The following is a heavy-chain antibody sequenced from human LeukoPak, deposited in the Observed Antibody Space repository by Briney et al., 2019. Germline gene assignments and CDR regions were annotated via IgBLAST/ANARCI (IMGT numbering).Heavy chain of an antibody. CDR2: IYSGGST. CDR3: ARDPRSRSCDILTGYSH. J-gene: IGHJ4*02. V-gene: IGHV3-66*01. CDR1: GFTVSSNY. Sequence: QSGGSLRLSCAASGFTVSSNYMSWVRQAPGKGLEWVSVIYSGGSTYYADSVKGRFTISRDNSKNTLYLQMNSLRAEDTAVYYCARDPRSRSCDILTGYSHWGQGTLVTVSS. D-gene: IGHD3-9*01.